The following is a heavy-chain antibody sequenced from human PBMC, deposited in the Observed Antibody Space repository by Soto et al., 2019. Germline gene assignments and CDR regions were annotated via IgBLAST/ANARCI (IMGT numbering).Heavy chain of an antibody. CDR2: IYHSGST. V-gene: IGHV4-38-2*02. J-gene: IGHJ5*02. CDR3: ARDPLITGTTWFDP. D-gene: IGHD1-20*01. CDR1: GYSISSGYY. Sequence: SETLSLTCAVSGYSISSGYYWGWIRQPPGKGLEWIGSIYHSGSTYYNPSLKSRVTISVDTSKNQFSLKLSSVTAADTAVYYCARDPLITGTTWFDPWGQGTLVTVSS.